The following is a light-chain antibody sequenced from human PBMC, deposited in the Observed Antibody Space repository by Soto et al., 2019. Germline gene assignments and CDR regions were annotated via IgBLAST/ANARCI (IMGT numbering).Light chain of an antibody. V-gene: IGLV2-23*01. CDR1: SSDVGNYNL. Sequence: QSVLTQPASVSGSPGQSMTISGTGTSSDVGNYNLVSWYQQRPGKAPKVMIYEGNKRPSGVSNRFSGSKSGVTASLTISGLQAEDEADYYCCSYAGNTNYVFGTGTKVTVL. J-gene: IGLJ1*01. CDR3: CSYAGNTNYV. CDR2: EGN.